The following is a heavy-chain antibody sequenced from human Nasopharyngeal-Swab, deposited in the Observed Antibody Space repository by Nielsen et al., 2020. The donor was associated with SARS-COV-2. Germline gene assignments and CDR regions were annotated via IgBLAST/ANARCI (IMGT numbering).Heavy chain of an antibody. Sequence: SETLSLTCTVSGGSISSGGYYWSWIRQHPGKGLEWIGYIYYSGSTYYNPSLKSRVTISVDTSKNQFSLKLSSVTAADTAVYYCARAPRGTIFGVVTNFDYWGQGTLVTVSS. V-gene: IGHV4-31*03. D-gene: IGHD3-3*01. CDR2: IYYSGST. J-gene: IGHJ4*02. CDR1: GGSISSGGYY. CDR3: ARAPRGTIFGVVTNFDY.